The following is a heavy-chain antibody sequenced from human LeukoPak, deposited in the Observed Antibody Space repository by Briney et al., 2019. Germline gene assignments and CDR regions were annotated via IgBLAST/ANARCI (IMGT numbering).Heavy chain of an antibody. J-gene: IGHJ4*02. CDR1: GFTFSSYA. CDR2: ISYDGSNK. V-gene: IGHV3-30*01. D-gene: IGHD3-3*01. Sequence: GGSLRLSCAASGFTFSSYAMHWVRQAPGKGLEWVAVISYDGSNKYYADSVKGRFTISRDNSKNTLYLQMNSLRAEDTAVYYCGRDRLDWYDFWSGYYLNFWGQGTLVTVSS. CDR3: GRDRLDWYDFWSGYYLNF.